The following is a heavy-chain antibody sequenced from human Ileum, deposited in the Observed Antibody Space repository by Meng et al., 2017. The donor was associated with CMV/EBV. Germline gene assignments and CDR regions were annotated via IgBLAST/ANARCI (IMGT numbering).Heavy chain of an antibody. CDR3: ARNTFYYGSGSNYFDY. Sequence: GFTFHNYVMHWVRQAPGKGLEWVALISYDGSNKYYADSVKGRFTISRDNSKNTLYLQMNNLRAEDTAVYFCARNTFYYGSGSNYFDYWGQGTLVTVSS. CDR1: GFTFHNYV. D-gene: IGHD3-10*01. V-gene: IGHV3-30-3*01. CDR2: ISYDGSNK. J-gene: IGHJ4*02.